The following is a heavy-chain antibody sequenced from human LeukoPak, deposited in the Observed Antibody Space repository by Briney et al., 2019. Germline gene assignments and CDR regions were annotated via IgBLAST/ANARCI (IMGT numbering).Heavy chain of an antibody. Sequence: GRSLRLSCAASGFTVSSNYMSWVRQAPGKGLEWVSVIYSGGSTYYADSVKGRFTISRDNSKNTLYLQMNSLRAEDTAVYYCARDMITFGGVIVDLFDYWGQGTLVTVSS. J-gene: IGHJ4*02. D-gene: IGHD3-16*02. CDR1: GFTVSSNY. V-gene: IGHV3-66*01. CDR3: ARDMITFGGVIVDLFDY. CDR2: IYSGGST.